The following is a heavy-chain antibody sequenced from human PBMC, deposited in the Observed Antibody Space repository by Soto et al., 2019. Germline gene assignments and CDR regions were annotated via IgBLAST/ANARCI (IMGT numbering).Heavy chain of an antibody. D-gene: IGHD6-6*01. Sequence: SETLSLTCTVSGGSISSYYWSWIXXXSGKGLEWIGYIYYSGSTNYNPSLKSRVTISVDTSKNQFSLKLSSVTAADTAVYYCARSHSSSSGGNFDYWGQGTLVTVSS. CDR1: GGSISSYY. CDR2: IYYSGST. J-gene: IGHJ4*02. V-gene: IGHV4-59*01. CDR3: ARSHSSSSGGNFDY.